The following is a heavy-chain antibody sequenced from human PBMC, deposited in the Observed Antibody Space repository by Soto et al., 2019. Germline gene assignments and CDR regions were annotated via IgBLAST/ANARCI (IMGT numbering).Heavy chain of an antibody. V-gene: IGHV1-18*01. CDR2: ISAYNGNT. J-gene: IGHJ5*02. Sequence: QVQLVQSGAEVKKPGASVKVSCKASGYTFTSYGISWVRQAPGQGLEGIGWISAYNGNTNYAQKLQGRVTMTTDTSTSKAYMQLRSRRSDDTAVYYCARDGPYSSSWFKGGEEWFDPWGQGTLVTVSS. CDR3: ARDGPYSSSWFKGGEEWFDP. D-gene: IGHD6-13*01. CDR1: GYTFTSYG.